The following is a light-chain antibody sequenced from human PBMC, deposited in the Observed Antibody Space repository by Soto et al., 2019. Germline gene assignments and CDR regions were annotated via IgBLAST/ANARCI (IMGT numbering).Light chain of an antibody. V-gene: IGKV1-5*01. J-gene: IGKJ1*01. CDR3: LPHNSYPRT. CDR2: AAS. CDR1: QSISSW. Sequence: EIQMTQSPSTLSASVGDRFTSTGLASQSISSWLAWYQQKPGKAAKRLIYAASSLQSGVPSRFSGSGSGTEFTLTISSLQPEDFATYYCLPHNSYPRTFGQGTKVEIK.